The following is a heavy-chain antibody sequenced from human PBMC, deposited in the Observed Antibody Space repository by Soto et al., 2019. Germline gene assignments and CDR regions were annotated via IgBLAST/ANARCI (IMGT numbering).Heavy chain of an antibody. Sequence: PSETLSLTCTVSGGSISSCYWSWIRQPAGKGLEWIGRIYTSGSTNYNPSLKSRVTMSVDTSKNQFSLKLSSVTAADTAVYYCARGPGSSSSGGWFDPWGQGTLVTVSS. CDR2: IYTSGST. V-gene: IGHV4-4*07. CDR1: GGSISSCY. J-gene: IGHJ5*02. D-gene: IGHD6-6*01. CDR3: ARGPGSSSSGGWFDP.